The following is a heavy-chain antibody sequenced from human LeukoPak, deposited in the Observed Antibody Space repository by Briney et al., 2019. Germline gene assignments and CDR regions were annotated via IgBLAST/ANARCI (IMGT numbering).Heavy chain of an antibody. Sequence: SETLSLTCAVSGYSLSSVHYWGWIRQPPGKGLEWIGSIYHSGSTYFNPSPKSRVTIPVDTSKNQFSLTLSSVTAADTAVYFCARVSGSGTALDAFDIWGQGTMVIVSS. CDR3: ARVSGSGTALDAFDI. D-gene: IGHD1-1*01. J-gene: IGHJ3*02. CDR2: IYHSGST. CDR1: GYSLSSVHY. V-gene: IGHV4-38-2*01.